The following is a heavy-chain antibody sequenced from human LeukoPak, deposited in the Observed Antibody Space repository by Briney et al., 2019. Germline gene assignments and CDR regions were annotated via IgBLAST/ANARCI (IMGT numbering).Heavy chain of an antibody. D-gene: IGHD4-17*01. J-gene: IGHJ4*02. CDR2: ITGGGGSA. CDR1: GFTFSKYS. CDR3: AKGRNDYGYFDY. V-gene: IGHV3-23*01. Sequence: VVSLRLSCASSGFTFSKYSMIGVRQAPGKGLEWVSAITGGGGSAYYADSVKGRFTISRDNSKNPLYLQMNSLRVEDTAVYYCAKGRNDYGYFDYWGQGTLVTVSS.